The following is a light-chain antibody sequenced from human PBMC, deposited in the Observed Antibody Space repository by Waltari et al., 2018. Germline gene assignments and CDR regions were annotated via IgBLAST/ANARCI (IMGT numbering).Light chain of an antibody. CDR2: WAS. V-gene: IGKV4-1*01. CDR1: QSLLYYYNKKNY. J-gene: IGKJ2*01. Sequence: DIVVTPSPDPLAVSLGERATLHCKSSQSLLYYYNKKNYLAWYQQKPGQPPKLLFYWASTRESGVPDRFSGSGTGTDFTLTITGLQAEDVAVYYCHQYYTTPYTFGQGTNLEIK. CDR3: HQYYTTPYT.